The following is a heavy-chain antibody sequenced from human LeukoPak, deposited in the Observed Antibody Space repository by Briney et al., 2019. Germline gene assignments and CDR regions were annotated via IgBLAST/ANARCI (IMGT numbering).Heavy chain of an antibody. CDR1: GGSFSGYY. J-gene: IGHJ4*02. V-gene: IGHV4-34*01. Sequence: SETLSLTRAVYGGSFSGYYWSWIRQPPGKGLEWIGEINHSGSTNYNPSLKSRVTISVDTSKNQFSLKLSSVTAADTAVYYCARYRGYTSYGALRYWGQGTLVTVSS. CDR3: ARYRGYTSYGALRY. CDR2: INHSGST. D-gene: IGHD5-18*01.